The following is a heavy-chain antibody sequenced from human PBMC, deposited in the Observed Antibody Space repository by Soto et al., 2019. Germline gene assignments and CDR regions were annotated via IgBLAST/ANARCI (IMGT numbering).Heavy chain of an antibody. Sequence: GRSLRLSCAASGFTFSSYAMSWVRQAPGKGLEWVSAISGSGGSTYYADSVKGRFTIPRDYSKNTLYLQMNSLRAEDTAVSYCAKCAERYCSSPSWYPNYFDDWGEGTQVT. D-gene: IGHD2-2*01. CDR3: AKCAERYCSSPSWYPNYFDD. J-gene: IGHJ4*02. CDR1: GFTFSSYA. V-gene: IGHV3-23*01. CDR2: ISGSGGST.